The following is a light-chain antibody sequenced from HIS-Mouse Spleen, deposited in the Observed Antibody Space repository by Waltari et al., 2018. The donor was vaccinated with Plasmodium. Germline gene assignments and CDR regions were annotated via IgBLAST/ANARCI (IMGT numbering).Light chain of an antibody. J-gene: IGKJ2*01. CDR1: QGISSY. CDR2: AAS. Sequence: AIRMTPSPSSFSASTGDRVTSTCRASQGISSYLAWYQQKPGKAPKLLIYAASTLQSGVPSRFSGSGSGTDFTLTISCLQSEDFATYYCQQYYSYPYTFGQGTKLEIK. CDR3: QQYYSYPYT. V-gene: IGKV1-8*01.